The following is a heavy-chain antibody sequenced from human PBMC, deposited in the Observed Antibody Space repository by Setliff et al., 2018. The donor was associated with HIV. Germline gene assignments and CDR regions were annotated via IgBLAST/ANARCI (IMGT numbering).Heavy chain of an antibody. V-gene: IGHV3-30*02. CDR1: GFTFSSYG. CDR3: AKDLTNSMVRGVIRAFDI. Sequence: GGSLRLSCAASGFTFSSYGMHWVRQAPGKGLEWVAFIRYDGSNKYYADFVKGRFTISRDNSKNTLYLQMNSLRAEDTAVYYCAKDLTNSMVRGVIRAFDIWGQGTMVTVSS. CDR2: IRYDGSNK. D-gene: IGHD3-10*01. J-gene: IGHJ3*02.